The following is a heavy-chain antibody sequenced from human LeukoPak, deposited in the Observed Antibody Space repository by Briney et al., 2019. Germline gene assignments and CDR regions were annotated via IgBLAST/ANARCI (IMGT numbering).Heavy chain of an antibody. Sequence: GGSLRLSCAASGFTFSSYEMNWVRQAPGKGLEWVSYIYSSGSLIYYADSVKGRFTISRDNAKNSLYLQMNSLRAEDTAVYYCVRDLILVWTPGDDFDHWGQGTLVTVSS. D-gene: IGHD3-16*01. V-gene: IGHV3-48*03. CDR3: VRDLILVWTPGDDFDH. CDR2: IYSSGSLI. CDR1: GFTFSSYE. J-gene: IGHJ4*02.